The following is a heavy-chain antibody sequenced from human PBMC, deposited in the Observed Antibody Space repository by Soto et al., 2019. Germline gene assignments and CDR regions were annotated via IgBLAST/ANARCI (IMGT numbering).Heavy chain of an antibody. CDR3: ARYYSNYEAYYFDY. CDR2: IYYRRSN. Sequence: QVQLQEAGPGLVKPSQTLSLTCTVSVGSISSGGYYWSWIRQHPGKVLEWIGYIYYRRSNYYNPSLKSRVTISVDSSKNQFSLQLCSVTAADTAVYYCARYYSNYEAYYFDYWGQGTLVTASS. V-gene: IGHV4-31*03. D-gene: IGHD4-4*01. CDR1: VGSISSGGYY. J-gene: IGHJ4*02.